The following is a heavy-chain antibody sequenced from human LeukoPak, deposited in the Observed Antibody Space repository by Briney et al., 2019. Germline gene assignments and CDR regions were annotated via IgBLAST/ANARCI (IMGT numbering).Heavy chain of an antibody. J-gene: IGHJ4*02. Sequence: SVKVSCKASGGTFSSYAISWVRQAPGQGLEWMGGIIPIFGTANYAQKFQGRVTITADESTGTAYMELSSLRSEDTAVYYCATEIPARASYLWVNGYWGQGTLVTVSS. V-gene: IGHV1-69*01. D-gene: IGHD3-10*01. CDR2: IIPIFGTA. CDR1: GGTFSSYA. CDR3: ATEIPARASYLWVNGY.